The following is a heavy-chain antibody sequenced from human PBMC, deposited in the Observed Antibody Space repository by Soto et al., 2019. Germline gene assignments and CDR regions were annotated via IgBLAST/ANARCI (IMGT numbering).Heavy chain of an antibody. CDR3: ATYCSGGSCYSSRGTGFGY. V-gene: IGHV3-23*01. CDR2: ISGSGYST. Sequence: GGSLRLSCAASGFTFSNFAMTWVRQAPGKGLEWVSAISGSGYSTYYADSVKGRFTISRDNSKSTLYLQMNSLRAEDTAVYYCATYCSGGSCYSSRGTGFGYWGQGTLVTVSS. D-gene: IGHD2-15*01. J-gene: IGHJ4*02. CDR1: GFTFSNFA.